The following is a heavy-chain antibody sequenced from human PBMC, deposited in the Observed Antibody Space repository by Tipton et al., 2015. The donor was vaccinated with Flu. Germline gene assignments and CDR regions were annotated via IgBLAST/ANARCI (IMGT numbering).Heavy chain of an antibody. Sequence: QLMQSGAEVKKPGESLKISCKASGYTFEDYAMHWVRQAPGKGLEWVSGISWNSDSIGYADSVKGRFTLSRDNSKNTLYLQMNSLRAEDTAVYYCAKDHGCGSNSNCPAKAFDPWGQGTLVTVSP. CDR2: ISWNSDSI. J-gene: IGHJ5*02. D-gene: IGHD2-21*01. CDR1: GYTFEDYA. V-gene: IGHV3-9*01. CDR3: AKDHGCGSNSNCPAKAFDP.